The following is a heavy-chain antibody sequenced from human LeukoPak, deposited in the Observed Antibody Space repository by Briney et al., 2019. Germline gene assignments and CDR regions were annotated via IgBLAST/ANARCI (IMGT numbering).Heavy chain of an antibody. CDR3: ANLGYSYGYS. V-gene: IGHV3-23*01. D-gene: IGHD5-18*01. CDR1: GFTFSNYA. Sequence: SGGSLRLSCAASGFTFSNYAMSWVRQAPGKGLEWVSAISGSGGDTYYADSVKGRFTISRDNSKNPLYLQMNSLRAEDPAVHYGANLGYSYGYSWGQGTLVTVSS. CDR2: ISGSGGDT. J-gene: IGHJ4*02.